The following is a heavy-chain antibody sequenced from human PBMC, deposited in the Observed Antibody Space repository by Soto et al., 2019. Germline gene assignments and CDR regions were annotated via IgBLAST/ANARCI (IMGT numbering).Heavy chain of an antibody. Sequence: QVQLVESGGAVVEPGRSLRLSCAASEFTFSNYGMHWVRQPPGKGLEWVTVISSDGSSKYYGDFVRGRFTISRDNSKDTPYLLTNSLRAEDTAVYYCARPWYSSGSTVRGTPYYYAMDVWGQGTTVTVSS. V-gene: IGHV3-30*03. D-gene: IGHD6-19*01. CDR1: EFTFSNYG. CDR3: ARPWYSSGSTVRGTPYYYAMDV. J-gene: IGHJ6*02. CDR2: ISSDGSSK.